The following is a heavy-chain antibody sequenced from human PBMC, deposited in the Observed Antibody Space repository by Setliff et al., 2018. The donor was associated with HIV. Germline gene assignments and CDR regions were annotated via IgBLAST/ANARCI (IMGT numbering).Heavy chain of an antibody. Sequence: SETLSLTCTVSGGTIASGGHYWSWIRQHPGKGLEWIGYSYHSGSSSYNPSLKSRTTISVDTSKNEFSLKLSSVTAADTAVYYCVRMGAARPLYYYGMDVWGRGTTVTVSS. CDR2: SYHSGSS. CDR1: GGTIASGGHY. V-gene: IGHV4-31*03. J-gene: IGHJ6*02. CDR3: VRMGAARPLYYYGMDV. D-gene: IGHD6-6*01.